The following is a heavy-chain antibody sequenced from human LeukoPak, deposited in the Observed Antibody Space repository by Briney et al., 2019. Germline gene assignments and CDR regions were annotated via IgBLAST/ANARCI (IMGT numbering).Heavy chain of an antibody. CDR3: AKPIAGYYGYYFDY. J-gene: IGHJ4*02. CDR1: GFTFSSYD. V-gene: IGHV3-30*02. CDR2: IRYDGSNK. D-gene: IGHD3-9*01. Sequence: GGSLRLSCAASGFTFSSYDMHWVRQAPGKGLEWVAFIRYDGSNKYYADSVKGRYTISRDNSKNTLYLQMNSLRAEDTAVYYCAKPIAGYYGYYFDYWGQGTLVTVSS.